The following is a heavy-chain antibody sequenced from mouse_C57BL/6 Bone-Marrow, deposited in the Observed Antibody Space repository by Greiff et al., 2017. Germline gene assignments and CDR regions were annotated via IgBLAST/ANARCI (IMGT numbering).Heavy chain of an antibody. Sequence: QVQLQQSGPELVKPGASVKISCKAFGYAFSSSWMNWVKQRPGKGLEWIGRIYPGDGDTNYNGKFKGKATLTADKSSSTAYMQRSSRTSEDSAVYFCARLRKGYWGQGTTLTVSS. J-gene: IGHJ2*01. CDR2: IYPGDGDT. CDR1: GYAFSSSW. V-gene: IGHV1-82*01. CDR3: ARLRKGY.